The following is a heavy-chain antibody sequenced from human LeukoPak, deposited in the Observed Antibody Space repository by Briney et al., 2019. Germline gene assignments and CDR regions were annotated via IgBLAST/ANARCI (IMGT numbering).Heavy chain of an antibody. CDR2: IYHSGST. CDR1: GYSISSGYF. Sequence: SETLSLTCTVSGYSISSGYFWGWIRQPPGKGLEWIGSIYHSGSTYYNPSLKSRVTISVDTSKNQFSLKLSSVTAADTAVYYCARVRRGIEASGWYPFFDYWGQGTLVTVSS. CDR3: ARVRRGIEASGWYPFFDY. D-gene: IGHD6-19*01. J-gene: IGHJ4*02. V-gene: IGHV4-38-2*02.